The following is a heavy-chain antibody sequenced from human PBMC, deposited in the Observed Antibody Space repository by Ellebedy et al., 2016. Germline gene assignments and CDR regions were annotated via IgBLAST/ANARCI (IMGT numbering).Heavy chain of an antibody. J-gene: IGHJ6*02. V-gene: IGHV1-69*13. Sequence: SVKVSXXASGGTFSSYAISWVRQAPGQGLEWMGGIIPIFGTANYAQKFQGRVTITADESTSTAYMELSSLRSEDTAVYYCARIKRGYSGYDGMDVWGQGTTVTVSS. CDR1: GGTFSSYA. CDR3: ARIKRGYSGYDGMDV. CDR2: IIPIFGTA. D-gene: IGHD5-12*01.